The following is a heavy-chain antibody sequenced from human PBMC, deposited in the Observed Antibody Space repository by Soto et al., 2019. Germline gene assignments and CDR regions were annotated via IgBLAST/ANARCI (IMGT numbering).Heavy chain of an antibody. D-gene: IGHD3-3*01. Sequence: ASVKVSCKASGYTFTSYYMHWVRQAPGQGLEWMGIINPSGGSTSYAQKFQGRVTMTRDTSTSTVYMELSSLRSEDTAVYYCARDSSPALGFLEWLPLFAWGQGTTVTVSS. CDR2: INPSGGST. J-gene: IGHJ6*02. V-gene: IGHV1-46*01. CDR3: ARDSSPALGFLEWLPLFA. CDR1: GYTFTSYY.